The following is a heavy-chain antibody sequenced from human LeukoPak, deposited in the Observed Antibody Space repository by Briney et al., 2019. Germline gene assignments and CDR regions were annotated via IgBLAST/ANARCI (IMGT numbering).Heavy chain of an antibody. CDR1: VFTFSSYG. V-gene: IGHV3-21*01. CDR3: ARSYSSSRGTFDY. CDR2: ITSSSSYI. Sequence: GGSLRLSCAHSVFTFSSYGMNWVRQAPGEGLEWVTSITSSSSYIYYADSVKGRFTISRDNAKNSLYLQMNSLRAEDTAVYYCARSYSSSRGTFDYWGQGTLVTVSS. J-gene: IGHJ4*02. D-gene: IGHD6-6*01.